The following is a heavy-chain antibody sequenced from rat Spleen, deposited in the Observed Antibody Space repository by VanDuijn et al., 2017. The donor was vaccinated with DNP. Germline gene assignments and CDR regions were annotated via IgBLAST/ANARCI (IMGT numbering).Heavy chain of an antibody. V-gene: IGHV5S11*01. CDR1: GFTFSNHY. J-gene: IGHJ4*01. CDR3: ARQEGTTGVMDA. D-gene: IGHD1-11*01. Sequence: EVQLVESGGGLVQPGRSLKLSCAASGFTFSNHYMAWVRQAPTKGLEWVAYSSTGGGSTDYRDSVKGRFTISRDNAKSTLYLQMDSLRSEETATYYCARQEGTTGVMDAWGQGASVTVSS. CDR2: SSTGGGST.